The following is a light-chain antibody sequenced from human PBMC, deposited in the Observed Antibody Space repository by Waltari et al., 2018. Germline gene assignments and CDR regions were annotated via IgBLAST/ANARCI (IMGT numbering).Light chain of an antibody. CDR3: CSFAGNYTLL. V-gene: IGLV2-11*01. Sequence: QSALTQPSSGSGSPGLSVTLSFPGTSSDVVGYYYFSWYQQHPGKSPKLIISDVDKRPSGVSDRFSGSKSGNTASLTISGLQIDDEATYYCCSFAGNYTLLFGGGTNLTVL. CDR2: DVD. CDR1: SSDVVGYYY. J-gene: IGLJ2*01.